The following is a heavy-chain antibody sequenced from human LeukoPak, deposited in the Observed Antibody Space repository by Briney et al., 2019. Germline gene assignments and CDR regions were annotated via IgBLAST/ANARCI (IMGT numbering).Heavy chain of an antibody. Sequence: ASVKVSCKASGGTFSSYAISWVRQAPGQGLEWMGGIIPIFGTANYAQKFQGRVTIAADESTSTAYMELSSLRSEDTAVFYCARGEQWLVLVWGQGTLVTVSS. CDR3: ARGEQWLVLV. CDR2: IIPIFGTA. J-gene: IGHJ4*02. D-gene: IGHD6-19*01. CDR1: GGTFSSYA. V-gene: IGHV1-69*13.